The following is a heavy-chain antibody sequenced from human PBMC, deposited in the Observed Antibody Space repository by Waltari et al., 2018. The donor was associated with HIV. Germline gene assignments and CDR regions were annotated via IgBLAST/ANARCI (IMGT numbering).Heavy chain of an antibody. D-gene: IGHD3-10*01. CDR3: VRDSFGFDI. J-gene: IGHJ4*03. CDR1: RDSLGSSFAA. V-gene: IGHV6-1*01. Sequence: QVRLQQSGPGVMKTSQTLSLTCYVSRDSLGSSFAAWNWVRWSPSRGLEWLGKTFYRAEWRLDYATLLKGRLSISVDISKNQFSLHLTSLIPEDTATYYCVRDSFGFDIWGQGT. CDR2: TFYRAEWRL.